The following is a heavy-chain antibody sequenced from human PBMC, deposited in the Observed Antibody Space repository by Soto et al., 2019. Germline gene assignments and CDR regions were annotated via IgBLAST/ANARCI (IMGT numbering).Heavy chain of an antibody. D-gene: IGHD3-22*01. V-gene: IGHV1-18*01. J-gene: IGHJ6*02. CDR3: ARSYYDSSGYYWYYYYGMDV. CDR2: ISAYNGNT. Sequence: QVQLVKSGAEVKKPGASVKVSCKASGYTFTNYGISWMRQAPGQGLEWMGWISAYNGNTNYAQKLQGRVTMTTDTSTSTAYMELRSLRSDDTAVYYCARSYYDSSGYYWYYYYGMDVWGQGTTVTVSS. CDR1: GYTFTNYG.